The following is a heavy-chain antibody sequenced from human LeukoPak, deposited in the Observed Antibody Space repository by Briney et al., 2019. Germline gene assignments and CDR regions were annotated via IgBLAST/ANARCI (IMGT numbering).Heavy chain of an antibody. J-gene: IGHJ4*02. CDR1: GYTFSNFD. CDR2: MNPKSGYT. V-gene: IGHV1-8*03. Sequence: ASVKVSCKASGYTFSNFDLNWVRQATGRGLEWVGYMNPKSGYTAYAQKFQGRVTITRNTSISTAYMELSSLRSEDTAVYYCARVVESRDPFFDYWGQGTLVTVSS. CDR3: ARVVESRDPFFDY.